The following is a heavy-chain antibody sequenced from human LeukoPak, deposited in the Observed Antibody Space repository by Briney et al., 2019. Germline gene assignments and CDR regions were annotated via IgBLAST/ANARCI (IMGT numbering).Heavy chain of an antibody. CDR1: GFTFSSYE. CDR3: ARGIGYVGAFDI. D-gene: IGHD3-16*01. J-gene: IGHJ3*02. CDR2: ISGSSSYI. V-gene: IGHV3-21*01. Sequence: PGGSLRLSCAASGFTFSSYEMNWVRQAPGKGLEWVSFISGSSSYIYYADSVKGRFTISRDNAKNSLYLQMNSLRAEDTAVYYCARGIGYVGAFDIWGQGTMVTVSS.